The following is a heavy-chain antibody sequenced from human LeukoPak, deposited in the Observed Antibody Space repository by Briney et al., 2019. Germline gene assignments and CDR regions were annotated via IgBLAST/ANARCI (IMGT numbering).Heavy chain of an antibody. CDR3: AREGRRSTPGY. V-gene: IGHV4-4*07. CDR1: GGSISNFY. Sequence: SETLSLTCTVSGGSISNFYWSWIRQPAGRGLEWIGRISTRGRTDSNTSLKSRVTMSVDTSKNQFSLRLSSVTAADTAVYYCAREGRRSTPGYWGQGTLVTVSS. CDR2: ISTRGRT. D-gene: IGHD2-15*01. J-gene: IGHJ4*02.